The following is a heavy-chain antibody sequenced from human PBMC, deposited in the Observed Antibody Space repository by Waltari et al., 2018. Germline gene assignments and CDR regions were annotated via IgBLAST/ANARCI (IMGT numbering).Heavy chain of an antibody. J-gene: IGHJ5*02. V-gene: IGHV3-7*01. CDR3: ARAGTITLRCLEDWCDP. Sequence: EVQLVESGGGLVQPGGSLRLSCAASGFTFSSYWMSWVRQAPGKGLEWVANIKQEGREKYYVDSVKGRFTISRDNAKNSLYLQMNSLRAEDTAVYYCARAGTITLRCLEDWCDPWGQGTLVTVSS. D-gene: IGHD3-3*01. CDR1: GFTFSSYW. CDR2: IKQEGREK.